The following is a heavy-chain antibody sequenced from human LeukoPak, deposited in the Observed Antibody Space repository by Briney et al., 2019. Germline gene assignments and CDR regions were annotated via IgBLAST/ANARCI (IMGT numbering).Heavy chain of an antibody. Sequence: ASVKVSCKASGGTFSSYAISWVRQAPGQGLEWMGGIIPIFGTANYAQKFQGRVTITADESTSTAYMELSSLRSEDTAVYYCAASVPPDGITIFGVVINYYYYYMDVWGKGTTVTVSS. V-gene: IGHV1-69*13. D-gene: IGHD3-3*01. CDR2: IIPIFGTA. J-gene: IGHJ6*03. CDR1: GGTFSSYA. CDR3: AASVPPDGITIFGVVINYYYYYMDV.